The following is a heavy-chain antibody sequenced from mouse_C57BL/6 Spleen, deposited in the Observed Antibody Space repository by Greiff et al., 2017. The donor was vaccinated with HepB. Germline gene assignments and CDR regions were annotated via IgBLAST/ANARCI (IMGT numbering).Heavy chain of an antibody. Sequence: QVQLKQPGAELVMPGASVKLSCKASGYTFTSYWMHWVKQRPGQGLEWIGEIDPSDSYTNYNQKFKGKSTLTVDKSSSTAYMQHSSLTSEDSAVYDCARGGLRRESSYLDFEVWGTVATVTVAT. CDR2: IDPSDSYT. V-gene: IGHV1-69*01. J-gene: IGHJ1*03. D-gene: IGHD2-4*01. CDR3: ARGGLRRESSYLDFEV. CDR1: GYTFTSYW.